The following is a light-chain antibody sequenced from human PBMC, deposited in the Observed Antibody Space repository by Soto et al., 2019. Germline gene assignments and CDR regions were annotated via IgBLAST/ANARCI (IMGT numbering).Light chain of an antibody. V-gene: IGKV1-5*01. CDR3: LRYNAFSQT. CDR2: DAS. Sequence: DIQMTQSPSTLSASIGDRVTITCRASQSMNDWLAWYQQKPGKAPKVLIYDASSLQSGVPSRFSGSRSGTEFTLTIDSLQPADVATYYCLRYNAFSQTFGQGTKVEI. CDR1: QSMNDW. J-gene: IGKJ1*01.